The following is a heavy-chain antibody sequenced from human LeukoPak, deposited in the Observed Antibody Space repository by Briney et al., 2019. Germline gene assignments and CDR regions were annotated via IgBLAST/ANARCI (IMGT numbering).Heavy chain of an antibody. CDR2: IYYSGST. Sequence: SETLSLTCTVSGGSISSYYWSWIRQPPGKGLEWIGYIYYSGSTNYNPSLKSRVTISVDRSKNQFSLKLSSVTAADTAVYYCARVKLRETPFDYWGQGTLVTVSS. CDR1: GGSISSYY. CDR3: ARVKLRETPFDY. J-gene: IGHJ4*02. V-gene: IGHV4-59*12. D-gene: IGHD2-15*01.